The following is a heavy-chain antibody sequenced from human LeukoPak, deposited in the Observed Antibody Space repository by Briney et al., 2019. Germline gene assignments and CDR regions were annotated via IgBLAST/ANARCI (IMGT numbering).Heavy chain of an antibody. V-gene: IGHV4-34*01. J-gene: IGHJ6*02. CDR2: INHSGST. D-gene: IGHD6-13*01. CDR3: ASENSSSWYGGGMDV. CDR1: GGSFSGYY. Sequence: SETLSLTCAVYGGSFSGYYWSWIRQPPGKGLEWIGEINHSGSTNYHPSLKSRVTISVDTSKNQFSLKLSSVTAAGTAVYYCASENSSSWYGGGMDVWGQGTTVTVSS.